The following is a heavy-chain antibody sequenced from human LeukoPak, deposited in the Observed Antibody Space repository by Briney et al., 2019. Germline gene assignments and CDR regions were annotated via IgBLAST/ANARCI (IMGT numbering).Heavy chain of an antibody. V-gene: IGHV3-48*03. Sequence: PGGSLRLSCAASGFTFSSYEMNWVRQAPGKGLEWVSYISSSGSTIYYADSVKGRFTISRDNAKNSLYLQMNSLRAEDTAVYYCARGAYSSGWYELVYWGQGTLVTVSS. D-gene: IGHD6-19*01. J-gene: IGHJ4*02. CDR2: ISSSGSTI. CDR3: ARGAYSSGWYELVY. CDR1: GFTFSSYE.